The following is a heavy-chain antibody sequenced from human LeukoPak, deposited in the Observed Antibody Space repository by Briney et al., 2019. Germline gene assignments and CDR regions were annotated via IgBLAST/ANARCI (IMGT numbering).Heavy chain of an antibody. CDR1: GFTFSSYA. J-gene: IGHJ4*02. D-gene: IGHD2-2*01. Sequence: QTGGSLRLSCAASGFTFSSYAMSWVRQAPGKGLEWVSGISGSGGNTYYADSVKGRFTISRDKSKNTLYLQMNSLRAEDTVVYYCAKDCSSMSCYSFDYWGQGTLVTVSS. CDR2: ISGSGGNT. V-gene: IGHV3-23*01. CDR3: AKDCSSMSCYSFDY.